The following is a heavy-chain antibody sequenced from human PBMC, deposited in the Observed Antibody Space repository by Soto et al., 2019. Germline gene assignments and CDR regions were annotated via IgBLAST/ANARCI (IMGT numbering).Heavy chain of an antibody. V-gene: IGHV3-7*01. CDR3: ARDLHNGGWF. Sequence: PLRLSNAAFEFTIRNYWMTRVSQAPGKGLEWVANIKQDGSEKYYVDTVKGRFTISRDNAKNSLYLQMNSLKAEDTVVYYCARDLHNGGWF. D-gene: IGHD4-17*01. CDR2: IKQDGSEK. CDR1: EFTIRNYW. J-gene: IGHJ5*01.